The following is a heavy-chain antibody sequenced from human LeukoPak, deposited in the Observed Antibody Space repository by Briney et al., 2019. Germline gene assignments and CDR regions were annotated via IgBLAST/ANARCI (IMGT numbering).Heavy chain of an antibody. D-gene: IGHD2-8*02. V-gene: IGHV4-59*08. CDR2: ISDIGSI. Sequence: SETLSLTCTVSGGSISSYYWSWIRHPPRKGLEWIAYISDIGSINYNPSLKSRVTISLDTSKNQFSLKLSSVTAADTAVYYCAGHHPRNTVDFWGQGTLVTVSS. J-gene: IGHJ4*02. CDR3: AGHHPRNTVDF. CDR1: GGSISSYY.